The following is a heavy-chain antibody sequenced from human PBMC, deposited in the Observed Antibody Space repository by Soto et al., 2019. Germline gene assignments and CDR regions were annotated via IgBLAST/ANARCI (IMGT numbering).Heavy chain of an antibody. CDR1: GGSFSGYY. CDR3: ARRLYSSSWPGRD. J-gene: IGHJ4*02. CDR2: INHSGST. D-gene: IGHD6-13*01. V-gene: IGHV4-34*01. Sequence: PSETLSLTCAVYGGSFSGYYWSWIRQPPGKGLEWIGEINHSGSTNYNPSLKSRVTISVDTSKNQFSLKLSSVTAADTAVYYCARRLYSSSWPGRDWGQGTLVTVSS.